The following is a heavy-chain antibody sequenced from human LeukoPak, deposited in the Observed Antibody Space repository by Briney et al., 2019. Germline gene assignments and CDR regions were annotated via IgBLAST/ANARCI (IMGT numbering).Heavy chain of an antibody. V-gene: IGHV5-51*01. CDR2: IYPGDSDT. J-gene: IGHJ6*03. CDR1: GYSFPNYW. Sequence: GESLKIFCKGSGYSFPNYWIVWVRQMPGKGLEWMGVIYPGDSDTRYSPSFQGQVTISADKSISTAYLQWSSLKASDTAVYYCARGFYYMDVWGKGTTVTVSS. CDR3: ARGFYYMDV.